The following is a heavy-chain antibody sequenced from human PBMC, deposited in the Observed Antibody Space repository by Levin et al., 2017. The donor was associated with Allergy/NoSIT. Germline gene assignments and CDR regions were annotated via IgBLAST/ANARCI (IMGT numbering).Heavy chain of an antibody. CDR1: GFTFSPYW. CDR2: TKEDGSEI. J-gene: IGHJ4*02. Sequence: GESLKISCAASGFTFSPYWLSWVRQAPGKWLEWVATTKEDGSEIYYVDSVRGRFTISRDNAKNSLYVQMNSLRAEDTAIYYCAKPSFNSGSYYDYWGQGTLVTVSS. CDR3: AKPSFNSGSYYDY. D-gene: IGHD1-26*01. V-gene: IGHV3-7*01.